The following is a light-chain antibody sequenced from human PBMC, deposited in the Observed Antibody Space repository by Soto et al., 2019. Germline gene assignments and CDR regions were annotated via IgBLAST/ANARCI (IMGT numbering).Light chain of an antibody. CDR2: DAS. J-gene: IGKJ4*01. CDR1: QSVSSY. Sequence: EIVLTQSPATLSLSPGERATLSCRASQSVSSYLAWYQQKPGQAPRLLIYDASNRATGIPARFSGSGSGTDFTLTISSLVPEDFAVYYCQQRSNWPPVHTFGGGTKVDIK. V-gene: IGKV3-11*01. CDR3: QQRSNWPPVHT.